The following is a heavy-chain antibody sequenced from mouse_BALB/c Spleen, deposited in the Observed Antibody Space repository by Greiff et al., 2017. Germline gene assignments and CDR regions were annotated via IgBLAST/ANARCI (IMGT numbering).Heavy chain of an antibody. CDR3: ASAYGYDVGFAY. Sequence: VQLQQSGPGLVAPSQSLSISCTASGFSLSRYSVHWVRQPPGKGLEWLGMIWAGGSTDYNSALKSRLSIITDNSKSQVFLKMNSLQTDDTAFYYCASAYGYDVGFAYWGQGTLVTVSA. J-gene: IGHJ3*01. D-gene: IGHD2-2*01. V-gene: IGHV2-6-4*01. CDR2: IWAGGST. CDR1: GFSLSRYS.